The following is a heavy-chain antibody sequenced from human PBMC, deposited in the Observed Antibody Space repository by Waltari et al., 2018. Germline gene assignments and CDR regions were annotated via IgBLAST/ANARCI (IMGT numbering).Heavy chain of an antibody. CDR1: DSTFSNYG. CDR3: AKEKWLTGPCDD. D-gene: IGHD5-12*01. J-gene: IGHJ4*02. Sequence: QVQLVQSGGGVVQPGRSLRLSCTASDSTFSNYGMHWVRQAPGKGLEWVAMIWNDGSIKNYADPVTGRFTISRDNSTNTLLLQMNSLRVEDTAVYFCAKEKWLTGPCDDWGQGALVTVSS. CDR2: IWNDGSIK. V-gene: IGHV3-33*02.